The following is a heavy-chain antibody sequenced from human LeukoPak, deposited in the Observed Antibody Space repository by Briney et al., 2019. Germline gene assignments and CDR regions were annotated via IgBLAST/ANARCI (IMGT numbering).Heavy chain of an antibody. CDR1: GGTFSSYA. D-gene: IGHD6-19*01. CDR3: ARVRVAVAGTVDPNNYGMDV. V-gene: IGHV1-69*06. J-gene: IGHJ6*04. Sequence: ASVKVSCKASGGTFSSYAISWVRQAPGQGLEWMGGIIPIFGTANYAQKFQGRVTITADTSTSTAHMELSSLRSEDMAVYYCARVRVAVAGTVDPNNYGMDVWGKGTTVTVSS. CDR2: IIPIFGTA.